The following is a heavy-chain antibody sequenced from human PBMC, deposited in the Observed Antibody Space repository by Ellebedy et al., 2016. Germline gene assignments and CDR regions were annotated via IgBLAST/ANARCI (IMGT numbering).Heavy chain of an antibody. CDR1: AGSIRNYY. V-gene: IGHV4-59*08. D-gene: IGHD4-17*01. Sequence: SETLSLTCNVSAGSIRNYYWTWIRQPPGKGLEWIGYISYSGNTKYNPSLQSRVSISVDTAKKKFSLKVRSVTAADTAVYYFASATVTKSAENFQDWGQGTLVT. CDR2: ISYSGNT. CDR3: ASATVTKSAENFQD. J-gene: IGHJ1*01.